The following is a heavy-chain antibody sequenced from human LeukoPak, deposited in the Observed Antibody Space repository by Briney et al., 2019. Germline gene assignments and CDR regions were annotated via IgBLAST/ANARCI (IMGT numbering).Heavy chain of an antibody. CDR2: IYYSGST. J-gene: IGHJ4*02. CDR3: ARGGGYDYVWGSYRYGGSFDY. D-gene: IGHD3-16*02. V-gene: IGHV4-59*01. Sequence: SETLSLTCTVSGGSISSYYWSWIRQPPGKGLEWIGYIYYSGSTNYNPSLKRRVTISVDTSKNQFSLKLSSVTAADTAVYYCARGGGYDYVWGSYRYGGSFDYWGQGTLVTVSS. CDR1: GGSISSYY.